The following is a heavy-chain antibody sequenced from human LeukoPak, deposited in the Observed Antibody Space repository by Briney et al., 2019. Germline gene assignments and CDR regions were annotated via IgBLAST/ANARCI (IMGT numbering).Heavy chain of an antibody. V-gene: IGHV3-23*01. J-gene: IGHJ4*02. CDR3: ADFGPGSYIFDY. CDR1: EFTFSTYA. CDR2: ISSAGDST. D-gene: IGHD3-10*01. Sequence: GGSLRLSCVASEFTFSTYAMSWVRQAPGKGPEWVSGISSAGDSTFYADSVKGRFTISRDNSKNTLYLQMNYVRVEDTAIYYCADFGPGSYIFDYWGQGTLVTVSS.